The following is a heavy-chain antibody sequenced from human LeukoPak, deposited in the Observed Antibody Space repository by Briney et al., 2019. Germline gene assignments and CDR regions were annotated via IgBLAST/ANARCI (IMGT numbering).Heavy chain of an antibody. D-gene: IGHD1-14*01. CDR2: VHTNSGNT. CDR1: GYPFTTWE. V-gene: IGHV1-8*01. Sequence: ASVKVSCKTSGYPFTTWEINWVRQAPGQGLEWMGWVHTNSGNTAYAQKFQGRVTMTRDTSIRTAYMELSGLRSDDTAVYFCARGPRNDPWGQGTLVSVPS. CDR3: ARGPRNDP. J-gene: IGHJ5*02.